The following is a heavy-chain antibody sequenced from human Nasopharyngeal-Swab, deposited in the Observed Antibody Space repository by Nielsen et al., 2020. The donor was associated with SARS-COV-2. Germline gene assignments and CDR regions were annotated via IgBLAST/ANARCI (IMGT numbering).Heavy chain of an antibody. J-gene: IGHJ5*01. CDR3: ARDRGALRKYNCDS. CDR2: VYDEGGT. V-gene: IGHV4-61*08. D-gene: IGHD1-1*01. Sequence: SETLSPTCRVSGPSVSSIGYYWNWSRQPTGRALEWLGYVYDEGGTNYNPSLMGRVIMSVDTSKNQFSLRLTSVTTADTAVYYCARDRGALRKYNCDSWGHGTLVTVSS. CDR1: GPSVSSIGYY.